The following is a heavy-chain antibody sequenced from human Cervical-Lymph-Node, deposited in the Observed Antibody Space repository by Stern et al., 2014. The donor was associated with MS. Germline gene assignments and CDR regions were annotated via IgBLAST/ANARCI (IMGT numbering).Heavy chain of an antibody. Sequence: VQLVESGPGLVKPSATLSLTCTVSGGSIFSYSSSWVRQPPGKGLGWIGYIYFIGSTNYNPSLQSRVTISVDASKSELSLRLYSVTAADTAVYYCARGNYYHGMDVWGLGTTVTVS. J-gene: IGHJ6*02. V-gene: IGHV4-59*01. CDR1: GGSIFSYS. CDR2: IYFIGST. CDR3: ARGNYYHGMDV.